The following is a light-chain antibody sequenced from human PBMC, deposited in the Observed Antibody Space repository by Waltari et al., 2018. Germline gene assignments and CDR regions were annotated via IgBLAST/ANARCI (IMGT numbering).Light chain of an antibody. J-gene: IGLJ3*02. CDR1: SSDVAGYNY. Sequence: QSALTQPASVSGSPAQSITISCTGTSSDVAGYNYVSWYQQHPGKAPKLMIYDVSKRPSGVSNRFSGSKSGNTASLTISGLQAEDEADYYCSSYTRSSTWVFGGGTKLTVL. CDR3: SSYTRSSTWV. V-gene: IGLV2-14*01. CDR2: DVS.